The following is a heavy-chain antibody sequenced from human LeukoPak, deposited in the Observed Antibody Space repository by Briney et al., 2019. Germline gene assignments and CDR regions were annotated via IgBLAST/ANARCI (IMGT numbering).Heavy chain of an antibody. V-gene: IGHV4-61*02. CDR3: ARDAPVGMDAFDI. J-gene: IGHJ3*02. CDR2: IYTSGST. CDR1: GGSISSGSYY. D-gene: IGHD1-26*01. Sequence: SQTLSLTCTVSGGSISSGSYYWSWIRQPAGKGLEWIGRIYTSGSTNYNPSLKSRVTISVDTSKNQFSLKLSSVTAADTAVYYCARDAPVGMDAFDIWGQGTMVTVSS.